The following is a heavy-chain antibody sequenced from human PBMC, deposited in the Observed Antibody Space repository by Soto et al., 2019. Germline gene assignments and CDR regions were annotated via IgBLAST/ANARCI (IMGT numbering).Heavy chain of an antibody. CDR2: IVVGSGNT. Sequence: SVKVSCKASGLTFTSSAVQWVRQARGQRLEWIGWIVVGSGNTNYAQKFQERVTITRDMSTSTAYMELSSLRSEDTAVYYCAAVGTGGRRSYYYGMDVWGQGTTVTVSS. V-gene: IGHV1-58*01. D-gene: IGHD7-27*01. CDR3: AAVGTGGRRSYYYGMDV. CDR1: GLTFTSSA. J-gene: IGHJ6*02.